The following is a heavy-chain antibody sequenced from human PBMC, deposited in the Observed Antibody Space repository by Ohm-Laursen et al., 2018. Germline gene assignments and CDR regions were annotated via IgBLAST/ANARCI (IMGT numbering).Heavy chain of an antibody. V-gene: IGHV3-21*05. CDR1: GFTFSSYS. J-gene: IGHJ4*02. CDR3: ARLSSGWSY. D-gene: IGHD6-19*01. CDR2: ISSSSSYI. Sequence: SLRLFCTASGFTFSSYSMNWVRQAPGKGLEWVSYISSSSSYIYYADSVKGRFTISRDNAKNSLYLQMNSLRAEDTAVYYCARLSSGWSYWGQGTLVTVSS.